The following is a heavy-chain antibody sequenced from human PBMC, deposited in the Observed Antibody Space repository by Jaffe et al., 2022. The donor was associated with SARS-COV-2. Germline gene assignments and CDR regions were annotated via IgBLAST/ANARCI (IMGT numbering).Heavy chain of an antibody. D-gene: IGHD3-10*01. CDR3: ARGGPGSYYNMGDIDY. V-gene: IGHV3-48*02. CDR1: GFTFSSYS. J-gene: IGHJ4*02. Sequence: EVQLVESGGGLVQPGGSLRLSCAASGFTFSSYSMNWVRQAPGKGLEWVSYISSSSSTIYYADSVKGRFTISRDNAKNSLYLQMNSLRDEDTAVYYCARGGPGSYYNMGDIDYWGQGTLVTVSS. CDR2: ISSSSSTI.